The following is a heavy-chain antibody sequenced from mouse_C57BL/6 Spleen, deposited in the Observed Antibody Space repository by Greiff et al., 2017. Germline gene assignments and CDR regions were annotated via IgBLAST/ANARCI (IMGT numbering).Heavy chain of an antibody. CDR2: IDPNSGGT. J-gene: IGHJ4*01. CDR3: ARDGPSYAMDY. Sequence: VKLQQPGAELVKPGASVKLSCKASGYTFTSYWMHWVKQRPGRGLEWIGRIDPNSGGTKYNEKFKSKATLTVDKPSSTAYMQLSSLTSEDSAVYDCARDGPSYAMDYWGQGTSVTVSS. D-gene: IGHD2-3*01. CDR1: GYTFTSYW. V-gene: IGHV1-72*01.